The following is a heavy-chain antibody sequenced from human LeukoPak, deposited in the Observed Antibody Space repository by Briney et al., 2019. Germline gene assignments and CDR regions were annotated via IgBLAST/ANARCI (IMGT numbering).Heavy chain of an antibody. CDR2: IYHSGST. Sequence: SETLSLTCTVSGYSISSGYYWGWIRQPPGKGLEWIGSIYHSGSTYYNPSLKSRVTISVDTSKNQFSLKLSSVTAADTAVYYCARDLPRLGATSVDFDYWGQGTLVTVSS. D-gene: IGHD1-26*01. V-gene: IGHV4-38-2*02. CDR3: ARDLPRLGATSVDFDY. J-gene: IGHJ4*02. CDR1: GYSISSGYY.